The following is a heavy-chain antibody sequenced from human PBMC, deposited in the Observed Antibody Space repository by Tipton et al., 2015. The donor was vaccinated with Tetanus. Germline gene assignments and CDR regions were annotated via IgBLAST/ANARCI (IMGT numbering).Heavy chain of an antibody. CDR2: ISSGGDTK. J-gene: IGHJ3*01. V-gene: IGHV3-23*01. D-gene: IGHD4-23*01. CDR3: AKPRWFNAFHF. CDR1: GFTFGTYG. Sequence: SLRLSCAASGFTFGTYGMSWVRQAPGKGLEWVSAISSGGDTKSYADSVRGRFTISRDNSRSTLFLQMNSLRAEDTALYYCAKPRWFNAFHFWGQGTVVTVSS.